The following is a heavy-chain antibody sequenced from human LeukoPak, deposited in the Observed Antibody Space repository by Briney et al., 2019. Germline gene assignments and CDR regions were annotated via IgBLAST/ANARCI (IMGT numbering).Heavy chain of an antibody. Sequence: GGSLRLSCAASGFTFSSYAMSWVRQAPGKRLEWVSAISGSGGSTYYADSVKGRFTISRDNSKNTLYLQMNSLRAEDTAVYYCANLPYDSSGYYYAAAGLWFDPWGQGTLVTVSS. V-gene: IGHV3-23*01. CDR2: ISGSGGST. D-gene: IGHD3-22*01. CDR1: GFTFSSYA. CDR3: ANLPYDSSGYYYAAAGLWFDP. J-gene: IGHJ5*02.